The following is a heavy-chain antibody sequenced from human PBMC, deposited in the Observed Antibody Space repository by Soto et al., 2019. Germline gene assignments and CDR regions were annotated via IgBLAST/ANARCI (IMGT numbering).Heavy chain of an antibody. CDR1: GYTFTSYA. V-gene: IGHV1-3*01. CDR2: INAGNGNT. J-gene: IGHJ4*02. CDR3: AGDSSGYYRPDY. Sequence: ASVKVSCKASGYTFTSYAMHWVRQAPGQRLEWMGWINAGNGNTKYSQKFQGRVTITRDTSASTAYMELSSLRSEDTAVYYCAGDSSGYYRPDYWGQGTLVTVSS. D-gene: IGHD3-22*01.